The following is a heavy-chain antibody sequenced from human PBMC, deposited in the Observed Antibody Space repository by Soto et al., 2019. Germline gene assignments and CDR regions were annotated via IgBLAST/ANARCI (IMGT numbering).Heavy chain of an antibody. CDR1: GGSISSGGYY. J-gene: IGHJ4*02. D-gene: IGHD3-22*01. Sequence: SETLSLTCTVSGGSISSGGYYRSWIRQHPGKGLEWIGYIYYSGSTYYNPSLKSRVTISVDTSKNQFSLKLSSVTAADTAVYYCARESPYYYYDSSGQSYFDYWGQGTRVTVSS. CDR2: IYYSGST. CDR3: ARESPYYYYDSSGQSYFDY. V-gene: IGHV4-31*03.